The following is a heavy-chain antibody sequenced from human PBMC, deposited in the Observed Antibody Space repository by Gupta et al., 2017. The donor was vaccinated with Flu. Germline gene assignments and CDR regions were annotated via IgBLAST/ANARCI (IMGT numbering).Heavy chain of an antibody. V-gene: IGHV3-11*01. J-gene: IGHJ1*01. D-gene: IGHD2-15*01. Sequence: DSVKGRFTISRDNAKNSLYLQMNSLRAEDTAVYYCARVFCSGGSCYDAEYFQHWGQGTLVTVSS. CDR3: ARVFCSGGSCYDAEYFQH.